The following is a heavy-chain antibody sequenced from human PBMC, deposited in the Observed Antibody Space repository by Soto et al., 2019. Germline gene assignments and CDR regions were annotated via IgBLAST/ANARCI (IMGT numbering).Heavy chain of an antibody. J-gene: IGHJ6*01. Sequence: QVQLVQSGAEVKKPGSSVKVSCKASGGTFSRYAISWVRQAPGQGLEWMGGIIPIFGTANYAQKFQGRVMITADESTSTAYMELSSVRSEDTAVYYCAREGGERYFDWLSNPYYYGMDVW. CDR1: GGTFSRYA. CDR2: IIPIFGTA. CDR3: AREGGERYFDWLSNPYYYGMDV. V-gene: IGHV1-69*01. D-gene: IGHD3-9*01.